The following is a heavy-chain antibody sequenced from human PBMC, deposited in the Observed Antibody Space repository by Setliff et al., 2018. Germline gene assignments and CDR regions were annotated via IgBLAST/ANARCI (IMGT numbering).Heavy chain of an antibody. CDR2: INPDGSEK. J-gene: IGHJ4*02. D-gene: IGHD2-21*01. CDR3: ARDRAYSSFDY. CDR1: GFTFGSSW. V-gene: IGHV3-7*03. Sequence: PGGSLRLSCAASGFTFGSSWITWVRQAPGKGLERVAIINPDGSEKYYLDSVKGRLTISRDNAKNSLYLQMSSLRAEDTAVYYCARDRAYSSFDYWGQGTLVTVSS.